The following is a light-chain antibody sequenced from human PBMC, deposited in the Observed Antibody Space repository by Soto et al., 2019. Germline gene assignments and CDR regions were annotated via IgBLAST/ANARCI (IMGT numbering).Light chain of an antibody. CDR1: SSDVGGYNY. CDR3: CSYAGSSTYV. CDR2: DVS. J-gene: IGLJ1*01. Sequence: QSVLTQPRSVSGSPGQSVTISCTGTSSDVGGYNYVSWYQQHPGKAPKLMIYDVSKRPSGVPDRFSGSKSGNTAALTISWLQAEDEADYYCCSYAGSSTYVFGTGTKLTVL. V-gene: IGLV2-11*01.